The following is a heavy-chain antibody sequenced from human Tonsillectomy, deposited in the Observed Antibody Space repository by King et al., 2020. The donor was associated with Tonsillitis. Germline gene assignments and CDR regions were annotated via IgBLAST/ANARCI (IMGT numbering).Heavy chain of an antibody. J-gene: IGHJ5*02. CDR3: AGDRHYGSGSYYNPRAGWFDP. CDR2: IYYSGST. Sequence: QLQESGPGLVKPSQTLSLTCTVSGGSISSGGYYWSWIRQHPGKGLEWIGYIYYSGSTYYNPSLKSRVTISVDTSKNQFSLKLSSVTAADTAVYYCAGDRHYGSGSYYNPRAGWFDPWGQGTLVTVSS. V-gene: IGHV4-31*03. D-gene: IGHD3-10*01. CDR1: GGSISSGGYY.